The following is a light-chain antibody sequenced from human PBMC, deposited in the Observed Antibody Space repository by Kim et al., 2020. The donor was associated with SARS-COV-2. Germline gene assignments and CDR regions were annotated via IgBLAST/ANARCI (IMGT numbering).Light chain of an antibody. CDR1: GCAVSSAKY. CDR3: VVYVHNGVWA. J-gene: IGLJ3*02. V-gene: IGLV8-61*01. CDR2: TRK. Sequence: TGTLDCGLLGCAVSSAKYPAGYRQRPGKATRTLIYTRKTRASATPARFSGSMLDNTASLTITGAQADDEADYYCVVYVHNGVWAFGGGTQLTVL.